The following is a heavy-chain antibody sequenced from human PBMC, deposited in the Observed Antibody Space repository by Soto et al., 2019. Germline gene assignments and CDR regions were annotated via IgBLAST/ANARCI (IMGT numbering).Heavy chain of an antibody. D-gene: IGHD4-17*01. V-gene: IGHV3-53*01. CDR2: IYSGGNT. Sequence: GGSLRLSCAASGFIVSSKYMSWVRQAPGKGLEWVSTIYSGGNTYYADSVEGRFTISRDNSKNTLYLQMNSLRAEDTAVYFCARYGDYFDCWGQGTLVTVSS. CDR3: ARYGDYFDC. CDR1: GFIVSSKY. J-gene: IGHJ4*02.